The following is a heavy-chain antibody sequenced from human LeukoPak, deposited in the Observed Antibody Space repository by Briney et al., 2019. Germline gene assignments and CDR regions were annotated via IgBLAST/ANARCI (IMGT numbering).Heavy chain of an antibody. CDR1: GITVSNDY. CDR2: LYSGGST. Sequence: GGSPRLSCAASGITVSNDYMSWVRQAPGKGLEWVSVLYSGGSTYYADSVKGRFTISRDNSKNTLSLQMNSLRVEDTAVYYCARGGGAYCGSNCYRNFDFWGQGTLVSVSS. CDR3: ARGGGAYCGSNCYRNFDF. J-gene: IGHJ4*02. V-gene: IGHV3-66*02. D-gene: IGHD2-21*02.